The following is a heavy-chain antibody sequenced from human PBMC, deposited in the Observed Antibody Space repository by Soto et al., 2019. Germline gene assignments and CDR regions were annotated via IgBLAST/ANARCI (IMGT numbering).Heavy chain of an antibody. J-gene: IGHJ6*03. V-gene: IGHV3-15*01. CDR1: GFTFSNAW. Sequence: GGSLRLSCAASGFTFSNAWMSWVRQAPGKGLELVGRIKSKTDGGTTDYAAPVKGRFTISRDDSKNTLYLQMNSLKTEDTAVYYCTTVKGYCSSTSCYDYYYYMDVWGKGTTVTVSS. CDR3: TTVKGYCSSTSCYDYYYYMDV. D-gene: IGHD2-2*01. CDR2: IKSKTDGGTT.